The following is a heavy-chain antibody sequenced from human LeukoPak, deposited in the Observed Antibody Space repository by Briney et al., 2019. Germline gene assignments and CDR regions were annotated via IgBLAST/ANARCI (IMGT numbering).Heavy chain of an antibody. D-gene: IGHD6-19*01. CDR3: ARDKEFSSGWYFVN. Sequence: GGSLRLSCASSGFTFSSYDMNWVRQAPGKGLEWVSYISSSGSGSTKFYADSVKGRFTISRDNAENSLYLQMNSLRVEDTAVYYCARDKEFSSGWYFVNWGQGTLVTVSS. CDR2: ISSSGSGSTK. J-gene: IGHJ4*02. CDR1: GFTFSSYD. V-gene: IGHV3-48*03.